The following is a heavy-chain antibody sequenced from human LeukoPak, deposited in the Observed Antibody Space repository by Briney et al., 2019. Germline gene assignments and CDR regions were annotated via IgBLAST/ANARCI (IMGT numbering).Heavy chain of an antibody. CDR2: ISAYNGNT. CDR3: ARESARGYSYGPSDY. CDR1: GYTFTSYG. V-gene: IGHV1-18*01. J-gene: IGHJ4*02. D-gene: IGHD5-18*01. Sequence: GASVKVSCKASGYTFTSYGISWVRQALGQGLEWMGWISAYNGNTNYAQKLQGRVTMTTDTSTSTAYMELSRLRSDDTAVYYCARESARGYSYGPSDYWGQGTLVTVSS.